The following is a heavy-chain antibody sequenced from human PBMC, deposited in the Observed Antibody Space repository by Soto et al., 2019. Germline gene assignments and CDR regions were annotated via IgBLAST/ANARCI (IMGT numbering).Heavy chain of an antibody. J-gene: IGHJ4*02. CDR3: ARDHPHSYGVYYFDY. V-gene: IGHV4-30-2*01. Sequence: SETLYLTCAVSGGSISSGGYSWSWIRQPPGKGLEWIGYIYHSGSTNYNPSLKSRVTISVDTSKNQVSLKLSSVTAADTAVYYCARDHPHSYGVYYFDYWGQGTPVTVSS. CDR2: IYHSGST. CDR1: GGSISSGGYS. D-gene: IGHD5-18*01.